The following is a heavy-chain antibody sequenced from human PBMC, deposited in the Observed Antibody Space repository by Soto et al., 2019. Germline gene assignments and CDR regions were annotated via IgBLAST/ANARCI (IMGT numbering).Heavy chain of an antibody. J-gene: IGHJ5*02. CDR1: GYTFTSYG. Sequence: ASVKVSCKAFGYTFTSYGISWVRQAPGQGLEWMGWISAYNGNTNYAQKLQGRVTMTTDTSTSTAYMELRSLRSDDTAVYYCARSKGSGWYGGEDWFDPWGQGTLVTVSS. CDR2: ISAYNGNT. CDR3: ARSKGSGWYGGEDWFDP. D-gene: IGHD6-19*01. V-gene: IGHV1-18*01.